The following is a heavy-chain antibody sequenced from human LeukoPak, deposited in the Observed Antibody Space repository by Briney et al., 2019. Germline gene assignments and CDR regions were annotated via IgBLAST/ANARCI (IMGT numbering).Heavy chain of an antibody. J-gene: IGHJ4*02. CDR1: GFTFGGRL. CDR3: HPLAFVTN. V-gene: IGHV3-74*01. D-gene: IGHD2-8*01. CDR2: IKDDGSTT. Sequence: GGSLRLSCAVSGFTFGGRLMHWVRQAPGKGLVWVALIKDDGSTTNYADSVKGRFAASRDDAKNTVYLQMSSLRAEDTAVYYCHPLAFVTNWGQGTLVTVSS.